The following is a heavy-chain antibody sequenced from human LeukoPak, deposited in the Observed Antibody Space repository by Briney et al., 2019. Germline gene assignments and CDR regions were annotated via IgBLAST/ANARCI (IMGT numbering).Heavy chain of an antibody. Sequence: ASVKVSCKASGGTFSSYAISWVRQAPGQGLEWMGRIIPILGIANYAQKFQGRVTITADKSTSTAYMELSSLRSEDTAVYYCATTRQYYDFWSDDAFDIWGQGTMVTVSS. CDR1: GGTFSSYA. CDR3: ATTRQYYDFWSDDAFDI. CDR2: IIPILGIA. J-gene: IGHJ3*02. D-gene: IGHD3-3*01. V-gene: IGHV1-69*04.